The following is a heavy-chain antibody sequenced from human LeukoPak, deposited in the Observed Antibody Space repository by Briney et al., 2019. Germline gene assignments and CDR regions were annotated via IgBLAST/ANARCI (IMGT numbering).Heavy chain of an antibody. CDR3: VKDLGERRYSSGWATFDY. CDR2: ISSNGGST. V-gene: IGHV3-64D*06. D-gene: IGHD6-19*01. CDR1: GFTFSSYA. Sequence: PGGSLSLSCSASGFTFSSYAMHWVRQAPGRGLEYVSAISSNGGSTYYADSVKGRFTISRDNSKNTLYLQMSSLRAEDTAVYYCVKDLGERRYSSGWATFDYWGQGTLVTVSS. J-gene: IGHJ4*02.